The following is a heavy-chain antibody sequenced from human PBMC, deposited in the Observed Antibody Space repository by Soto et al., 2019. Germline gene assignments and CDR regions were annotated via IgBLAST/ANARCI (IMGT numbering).Heavy chain of an antibody. J-gene: IGHJ6*02. V-gene: IGHV4-59*01. CDR1: GGSISSYY. CDR2: IYYSGST. Sequence: PSETLSLTCTVSGGSISSYYWSWIRQPPGKGLEWIGYIYYSGSTNYNPSLKSRVTISVDTSKNQFSLKLSSVTAADTAVYYCARDRHCSSTSCLSGHYYYYGMDVWGQGTTVTVSS. D-gene: IGHD2-2*01. CDR3: ARDRHCSSTSCLSGHYYYYGMDV.